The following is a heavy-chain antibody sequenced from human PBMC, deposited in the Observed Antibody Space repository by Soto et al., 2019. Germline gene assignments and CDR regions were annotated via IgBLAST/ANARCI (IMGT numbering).Heavy chain of an antibody. J-gene: IGHJ6*02. CDR2: IYYSGST. Sequence: PSDTLSLTCSVDGGSIGSLSFYWGSICQPPGKGLEWIGSIYYSGSTYYNPSLKSRVTISVDTSKNQFSLKLSSVTAADTAVYYCARHNGPLYVGYYYDMDVWGQGTTVT. CDR1: GGSIGSLSFY. D-gene: IGHD3-16*01. V-gene: IGHV4-39*01. CDR3: ARHNGPLYVGYYYDMDV.